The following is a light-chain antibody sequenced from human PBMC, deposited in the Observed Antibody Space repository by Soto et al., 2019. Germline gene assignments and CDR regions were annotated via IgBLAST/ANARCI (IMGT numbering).Light chain of an antibody. CDR3: QQSYSTPLT. V-gene: IGKV1-39*01. Sequence: DIQMTQSPSSLSASVGDRVTITCRASQSISSNLNWYQQKPGKAPKLLIYAASSLQSGVPSRFRGGGSGTDFTLTIRSLQPEDFATYAGQQSYSTPLTFGGGTKVDI. CDR1: QSISSN. J-gene: IGKJ4*01. CDR2: AAS.